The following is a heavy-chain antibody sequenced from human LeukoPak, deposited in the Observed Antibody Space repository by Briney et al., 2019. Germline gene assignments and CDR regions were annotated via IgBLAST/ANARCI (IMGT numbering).Heavy chain of an antibody. D-gene: IGHD5-18*01. V-gene: IGHV3-23*01. CDR1: GFTFNNFA. J-gene: IGHJ4*02. CDR2: ITATGYTT. Sequence: QSGGSLRLSCAASGFTFNNFAMSWVRQAPGKGLEWVSAITATGYTTYSADPVKGRFTISRDDSKNTLYLQMNSLRAEDTAVYYCARDSRYGYSNDYWGQGTLVTVSS. CDR3: ARDSRYGYSNDY.